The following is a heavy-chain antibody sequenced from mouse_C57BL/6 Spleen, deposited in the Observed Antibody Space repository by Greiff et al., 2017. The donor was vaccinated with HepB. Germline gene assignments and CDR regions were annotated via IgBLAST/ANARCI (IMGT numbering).Heavy chain of an antibody. D-gene: IGHD2-2*01. V-gene: IGHV2-6-1*01. CDR3: ARQGDGYDDYFDY. Sequence: VQLKQSGPGLVAPSQSLSITCTVSGFSLTSYGVHWVRQPPGKGLEWLVVIWSDGSTTYNSALKSRLSISKDNSKSQVFLKMNSLQTDDTAMYYCARQGDGYDDYFDYWGQGTTLTVSS. CDR1: GFSLTSYG. CDR2: IWSDGST. J-gene: IGHJ2*01.